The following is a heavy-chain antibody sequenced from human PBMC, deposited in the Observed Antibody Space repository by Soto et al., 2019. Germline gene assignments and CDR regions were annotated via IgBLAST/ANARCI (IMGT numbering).Heavy chain of an antibody. V-gene: IGHV3-33*08. J-gene: IGHJ3*02. Sequence: GGSLRLSCAASGFTFSSYDMHWVRQAPGQGLEWVTVIWYDGSNKYYADSVKGRFTISRDNSKNTLYLQMNSLRAEDTAVYYCAREEGSSSGWYFDIWGQGTMVTVSS. CDR1: GFTFSSYD. CDR2: IWYDGSNK. D-gene: IGHD6-19*01. CDR3: AREEGSSSGWYFDI.